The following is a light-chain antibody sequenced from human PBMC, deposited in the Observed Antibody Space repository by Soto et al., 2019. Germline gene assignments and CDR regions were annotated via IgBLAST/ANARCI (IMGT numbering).Light chain of an antibody. V-gene: IGKV1-6*01. CDR2: AAS. J-gene: IGKJ1*01. CDR3: LQDYNYPRT. CDR1: QGIRNY. Sequence: AIQMTQSPSSLSASVGDRVTITCRASQGIRNYLGWYQQKPGKAPKFLIYAASTLQSGVPSRFSGSGSDTDFTLSINNLQPEDFATYYCLQDYNYPRTFGQGTKVDIK.